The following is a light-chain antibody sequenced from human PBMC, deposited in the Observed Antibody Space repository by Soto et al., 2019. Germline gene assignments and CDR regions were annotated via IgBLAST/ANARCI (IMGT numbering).Light chain of an antibody. CDR1: QSISSW. J-gene: IGKJ5*01. CDR3: QQYDNLPST. Sequence: DIQMTQSPSSLSASVGDRVTITCRASQSISSWLAWYQQKPGKAPKLLIYDASSLESGVPSRFSGGGSGTEFTLTISSLQPDDFATYYCQQYDNLPSTFGQGTRLE. V-gene: IGKV1-5*01. CDR2: DAS.